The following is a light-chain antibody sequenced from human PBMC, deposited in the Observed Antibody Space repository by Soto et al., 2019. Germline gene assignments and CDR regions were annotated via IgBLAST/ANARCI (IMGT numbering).Light chain of an antibody. CDR2: KAS. Sequence: DIQMTQSPSTLSASVGDRVTITCRASQSISSWLAWYQQKPGKAPKLLIYKASSLESGVPSRFSGSKSGTDFTFTISSLQPDDFATYYCQQYETFSPWTFGQGTKVDI. CDR1: QSISSW. V-gene: IGKV1-5*03. J-gene: IGKJ1*01. CDR3: QQYETFSPWT.